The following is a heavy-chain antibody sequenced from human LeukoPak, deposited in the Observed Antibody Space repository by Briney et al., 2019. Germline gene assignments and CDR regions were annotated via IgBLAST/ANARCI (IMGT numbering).Heavy chain of an antibody. J-gene: IGHJ3*02. CDR1: GGSISSYY. CDR2: IYYSGST. CDR3: ARIEYSSSSGAFGI. Sequence: PSETLSLTCTVSGGSISSYYWSWIRQPPGKGLEWIGYIYYSGSTNYNPSLKSRVTISVDTSKNQFSLKLSSVTAADTAVYYCARIEYSSSSGAFGIWGQGTMVTVSS. V-gene: IGHV4-59*01. D-gene: IGHD6-6*01.